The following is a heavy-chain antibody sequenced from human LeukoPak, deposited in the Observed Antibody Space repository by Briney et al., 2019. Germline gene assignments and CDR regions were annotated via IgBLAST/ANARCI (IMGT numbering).Heavy chain of an antibody. CDR1: GNYW. J-gene: IGHJ4*02. CDR3: VSFYETY. D-gene: IGHD2/OR15-2a*01. Sequence: PSGGSLRLSCAASGNYWMHWVRQAPGKGLVWVSHINSDGSWTSYADSVKGRFTISKDNAKNTVYLQMNSLRAEDTAVHYCVSFYETYWGRGTLVTVSS. V-gene: IGHV3-74*01. CDR2: INSDGSWT.